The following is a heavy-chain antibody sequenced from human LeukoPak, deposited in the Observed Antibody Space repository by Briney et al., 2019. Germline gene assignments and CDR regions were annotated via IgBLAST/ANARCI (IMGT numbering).Heavy chain of an antibody. V-gene: IGHV3-7*01. J-gene: IGHJ4*02. CDR1: RFTFSHYW. CDR2: INEDGSEE. Sequence: GGSLRLSCAASRFTFSHYWMAWVRQAAGRGRGWVAQINEDGSEEYYMDSVKNRFTISRDNAKNSVFLQMNSLRAEDTAVYYCVRDGGVSGYDLLDYWGQGTLVTVSS. CDR3: VRDGGVSGYDLLDY. D-gene: IGHD5-12*01.